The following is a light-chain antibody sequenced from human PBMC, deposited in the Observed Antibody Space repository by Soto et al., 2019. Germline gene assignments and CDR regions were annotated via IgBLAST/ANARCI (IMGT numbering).Light chain of an antibody. Sequence: DIQMTQSPSSLSASVGERVTITCRASQSISSYLNWYQQRPGKAPKLLIYAASSLQSGVPSRFSGGESGTDFTLTISSLQPEDFATYYCQQSYSTPRTFGQGTKVEIK. CDR3: QQSYSTPRT. CDR2: AAS. CDR1: QSISSY. J-gene: IGKJ1*01. V-gene: IGKV1-39*01.